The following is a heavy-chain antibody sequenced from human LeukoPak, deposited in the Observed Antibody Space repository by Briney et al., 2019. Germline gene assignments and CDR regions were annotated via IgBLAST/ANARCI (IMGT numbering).Heavy chain of an antibody. J-gene: IGHJ4*02. V-gene: IGHV1-2*02. CDR1: GYTFTGYY. CDR3: ARGVVLRYFDWLLHFGY. D-gene: IGHD3-9*01. Sequence: ASVKVSCKASGYTFTGYYMHWVRQAPGQGLEWMGWINPNSGGTNYAQKFQGRVTMTRDTSISTAYMELSRLRSDDTAVYYCARGVVLRYFDWLLHFGYWGQGTLVTVSS. CDR2: INPNSGGT.